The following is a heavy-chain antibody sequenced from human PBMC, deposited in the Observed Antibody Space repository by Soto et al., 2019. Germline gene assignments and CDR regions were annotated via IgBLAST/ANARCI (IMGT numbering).Heavy chain of an antibody. CDR3: ASREGIRYFDSPGGFDY. CDR1: GFTVSSNY. V-gene: IGHV3-66*01. D-gene: IGHD3-9*01. CDR2: IYSGGST. J-gene: IGHJ4*02. Sequence: GGSLRLSCAASGFTVSSNYMSWVRQAPGKGLEWVSVIYSGGSTYYADSVKGRFTISRDNSKNTLYLQMNSLRAEDTAVYYCASREGIRYFDSPGGFDYWGQGTLVTVSS.